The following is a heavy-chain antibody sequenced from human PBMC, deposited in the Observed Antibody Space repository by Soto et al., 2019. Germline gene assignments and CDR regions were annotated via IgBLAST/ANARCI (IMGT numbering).Heavy chain of an antibody. D-gene: IGHD2-15*01. CDR2: ISYDGSNK. CDR1: GFTFSSYG. V-gene: IGHV3-30*18. J-gene: IGHJ4*02. Sequence: QVQLVESGGGVVQPGRSLRLSCAASGFTFSSYGMHWVRQAPGKGLEWVAVISYDGSNKYYADSVKGRFTISRDNSKNTLYLKMNSLRAEDTAVYYCAKDPGPYCSGGSCYPDYWGQGTLVTVSS. CDR3: AKDPGPYCSGGSCYPDY.